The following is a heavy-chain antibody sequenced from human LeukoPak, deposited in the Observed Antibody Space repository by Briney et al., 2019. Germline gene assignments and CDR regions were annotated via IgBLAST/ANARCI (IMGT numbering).Heavy chain of an antibody. V-gene: IGHV4-39*02. J-gene: IGHJ5*02. CDR3: AREQYSGYDS. CDR1: GGSISSSSHY. CDR2: IYYSGST. D-gene: IGHD5-12*01. Sequence: SETLSLTCTVSGGSISSSSHYWGWIRQPPGKGLEWIGSIYYSGSTYYNPSLKSRVTISVDTSKNQFSLKLSSVTAADTAVYYCAREQYSGYDSWGQGTLVTVSS.